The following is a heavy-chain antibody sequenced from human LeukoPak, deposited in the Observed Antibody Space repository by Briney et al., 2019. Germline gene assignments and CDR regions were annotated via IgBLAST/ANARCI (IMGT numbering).Heavy chain of an antibody. CDR2: IYYSGST. J-gene: IGHJ4*02. CDR1: GGSISSYY. CDR3: ARGGAPNYDFWSGYWAFDY. D-gene: IGHD3-3*01. Sequence: ASETLSLTCTVSGGSISSYYWSWIRQPPGKGLEWIGYIYYSGSTNYNPSLKGRVTISVDTSKNQFSLKLSSVTAADTAVYYCARGGAPNYDFWSGYWAFDYWGQGTLVTVSS. V-gene: IGHV4-59*08.